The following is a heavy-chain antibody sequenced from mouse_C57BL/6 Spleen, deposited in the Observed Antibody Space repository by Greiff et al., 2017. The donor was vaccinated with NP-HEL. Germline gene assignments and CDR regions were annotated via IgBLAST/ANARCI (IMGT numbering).Heavy chain of an antibody. CDR1: GYTFTDYN. V-gene: IGHV1-18*01. CDR3: ARWGYYCSGAY. J-gene: IGHJ3*01. Sequence: VQLQQSGPELVKPGASVKIPCKASGYTFTDYNMDWVKQSHGKSLEWIGDINPNNGGTIYNQKFKGKATLTVDKSSSTAYLELRSLTSEDTAVYYCARWGYYCSGAYWGQGTLVTVSA. CDR2: INPNNGGT. D-gene: IGHD1-1*01.